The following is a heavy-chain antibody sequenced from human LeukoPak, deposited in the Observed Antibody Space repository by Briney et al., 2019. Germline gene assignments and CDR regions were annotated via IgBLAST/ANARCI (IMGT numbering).Heavy chain of an antibody. Sequence: PGGSLRLSCAVSGFTFSSYGMNWVRQAPGKGLEWVSAISSSTGNTYYADSVKGRFTISRDNSKNTLYLQMNSLRAEDTAVYYCAKGAMRVLDPWGQGTLVTVSS. CDR2: ISSSTGNT. J-gene: IGHJ5*02. CDR3: AKGAMRVLDP. CDR1: GFTFSSYG. V-gene: IGHV3-23*01.